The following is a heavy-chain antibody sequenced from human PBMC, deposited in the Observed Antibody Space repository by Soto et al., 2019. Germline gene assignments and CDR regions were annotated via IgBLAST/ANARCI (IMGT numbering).Heavy chain of an antibody. CDR3: ARGPEKFGVVTLHFDP. J-gene: IGHJ5*02. D-gene: IGHD3-3*01. CDR2: IYYSGST. V-gene: IGHV4-30-4*01. CDR1: GGSISSGDYY. Sequence: SETLSLTCTVSGGSISSGDYYWSWIRQPPGKGLEWIGYIYYSGSTYYNPSLKSRVTISVDTSKNQFSLKLSSVTAADTAVYYCARGPEKFGVVTLHFDPWGQGTLVTRLL.